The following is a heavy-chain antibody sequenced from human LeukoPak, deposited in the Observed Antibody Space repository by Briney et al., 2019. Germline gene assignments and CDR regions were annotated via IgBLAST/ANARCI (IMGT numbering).Heavy chain of an antibody. V-gene: IGHV3-23*01. Sequence: RPGGSLRLSCAASGFTFSSYAMSWVRQAPGKGLEWVSAISGSGGSTYYADSVKGRFTISRDDSKNTLYLQMNSLRAEDTAVYYCARPLWFGELLSPMDYWGQGTLVTVSS. CDR2: ISGSGGST. J-gene: IGHJ4*02. CDR3: ARPLWFGELLSPMDY. CDR1: GFTFSSYA. D-gene: IGHD3-10*01.